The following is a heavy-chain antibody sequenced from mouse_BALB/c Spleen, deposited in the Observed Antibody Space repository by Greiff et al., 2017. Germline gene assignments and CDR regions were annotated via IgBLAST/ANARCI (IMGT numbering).Heavy chain of an antibody. CDR1: GFTFTDYY. CDR3: ARASITTVEAMDY. V-gene: IGHV7-3*02. J-gene: IGHJ4*01. Sequence: EVKLQESGGGLVQPGGSLRLSCATSGFTFTDYYMSWVRQPPGKALEWLGFIRNKANGYTTEYSASVKGRFTISRDNSQSILYLQMNTLRAEDSATDYCARASITTVEAMDYWGQGTSVTVSS. D-gene: IGHD1-1*01. CDR2: IRNKANGYTT.